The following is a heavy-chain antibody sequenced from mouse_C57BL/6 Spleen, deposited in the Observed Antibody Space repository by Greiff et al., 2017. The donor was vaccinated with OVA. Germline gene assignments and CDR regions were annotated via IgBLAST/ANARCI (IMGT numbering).Heavy chain of an antibody. J-gene: IGHJ3*01. CDR3: ARSAAQATLPGFAY. D-gene: IGHD3-2*02. CDR1: GFNIQDYY. V-gene: IGHV14-2*01. CDR2: IDPEDGDT. Sequence: VQLQQSGAELVKPGASVKLSCTASGFNIQDYYMHWVKQRPEQGLEWIGRIDPEDGDTKYAQNFQGKATLTADTSSNTAYMQLSSLTSEDTAVYYGARSAAQATLPGFAYWGQGTLVTVSA.